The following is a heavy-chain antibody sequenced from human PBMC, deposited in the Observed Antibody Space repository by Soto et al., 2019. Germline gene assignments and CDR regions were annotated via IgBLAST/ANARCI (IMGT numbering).Heavy chain of an antibody. D-gene: IGHD3-10*01. CDR1: GGSIRNYY. CDR3: ARLWFGKPTGYLDY. CDR2: IYTSGNS. V-gene: IGHV4-4*07. Sequence: QVQLQESGPGLVKPSETLSLTCSVSGGSIRNYYWNWIRQPAGKGLEWIGRIYTSGNSDYNPSLQSRVTMSADTYKNQLSVRLSSVTAADSAVYYCARLWFGKPTGYLDYWGQVIRVTISS. J-gene: IGHJ4*02.